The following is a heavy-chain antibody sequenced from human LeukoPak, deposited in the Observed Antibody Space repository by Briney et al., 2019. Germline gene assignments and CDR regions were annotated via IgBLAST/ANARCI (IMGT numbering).Heavy chain of an antibody. D-gene: IGHD3-10*01. J-gene: IGHJ4*02. CDR2: ISHDGSDS. CDR1: GFTFSSYG. V-gene: IGHV3-30*18. Sequence: GGSLRLSCAASGFTFSSYGMHWVRQAPGKGLEWVAVISHDGSDSHYADSVKGRFTISRDNSKNTVYLQMSSLRPEDTAVYFCAKELYFGSGSYPDYWGQGTLVRVSS. CDR3: AKELYFGSGSYPDY.